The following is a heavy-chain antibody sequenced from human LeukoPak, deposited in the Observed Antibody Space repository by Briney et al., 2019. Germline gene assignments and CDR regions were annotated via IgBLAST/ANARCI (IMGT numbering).Heavy chain of an antibody. J-gene: IGHJ3*02. V-gene: IGHV3-21*01. CDR1: GFTFSSYT. CDR2: ISSSSSYI. CDR3: ARGSGITGAQKFDAFDI. D-gene: IGHD3-10*01. Sequence: GGSLRLSCAASGFTFSSYTMNWVRQAPGKGLEWVSSISSSSSYIYFADSVKGRFTSSRDNAKNSLYLQMNSLRAEDTAVYYCARGSGITGAQKFDAFDIWGQGTVVTVSS.